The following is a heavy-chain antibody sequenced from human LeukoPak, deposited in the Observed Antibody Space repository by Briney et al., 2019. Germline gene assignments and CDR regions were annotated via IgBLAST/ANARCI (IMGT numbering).Heavy chain of an antibody. D-gene: IGHD4-17*01. CDR3: TYDYGDYDDAFDI. CDR1: GFTFSGSA. V-gene: IGHV3-73*01. J-gene: IGHJ3*02. CDR2: IRSKANSYAT. Sequence: PGGSLRLSCAASGFTFSGSAMHWVRQASGKGLEWVGRIRSKANSYATAYAASVKGRFTISRDDSKNTAYLQMNSLKTEDTAVYYCTYDYGDYDDAFDIWGQGTMVTVSS.